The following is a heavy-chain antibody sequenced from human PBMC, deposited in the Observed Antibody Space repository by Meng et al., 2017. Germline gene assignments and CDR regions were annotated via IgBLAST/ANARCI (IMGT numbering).Heavy chain of an antibody. Sequence: QGPRGQSGSGLGKPGASVKVSRNASGYTPTSHAINWLRQAPGQGLQWMGWIDTKTGNPTYVPGFTGRLVFSLDTSVSTAYLQISGLKADDTAVYYCTRDGYSDCSRTSCFDSWGQGTLVTVSS. D-gene: IGHD2-2*01. CDR2: IDTKTGNP. CDR1: GYTPTSHA. V-gene: IGHV7-4-1*02. CDR3: TRDGYSDCSRTSCFDS. J-gene: IGHJ4*02.